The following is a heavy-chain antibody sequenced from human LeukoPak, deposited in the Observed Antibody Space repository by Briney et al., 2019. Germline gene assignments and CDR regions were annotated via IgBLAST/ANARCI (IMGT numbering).Heavy chain of an antibody. Sequence: SETLSLTCAVSGYSISSGYYWGWIRQPPGKGLEWIGSIYHSGSTYYNPSLKSRVTISVDTSKNQFSLKLSSVTAADTAVYYCARQDTAMVTDYWGQGALVTVSS. J-gene: IGHJ4*02. CDR3: ARQDTAMVTDY. D-gene: IGHD5-18*01. CDR2: IYHSGST. CDR1: GYSISSGYY. V-gene: IGHV4-38-2*01.